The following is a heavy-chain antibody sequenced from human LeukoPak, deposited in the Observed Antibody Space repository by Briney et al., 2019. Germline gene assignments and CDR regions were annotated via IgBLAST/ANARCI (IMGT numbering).Heavy chain of an antibody. V-gene: IGHV3-73*01. CDR3: TTDSYSSGWRTYYFDY. CDR1: GFTFSGSA. CDR2: IRSKANSYAT. D-gene: IGHD6-19*01. J-gene: IGHJ4*02. Sequence: GGSLRLSCAASGFTFSGSAMHWVRQASGKGLEWVGRIRSKANSYATAYAASVKGRFTISRDDSKNTLYLQMNSLKTEDTAVYYCTTDSYSSGWRTYYFDYWGQGTLVTVSS.